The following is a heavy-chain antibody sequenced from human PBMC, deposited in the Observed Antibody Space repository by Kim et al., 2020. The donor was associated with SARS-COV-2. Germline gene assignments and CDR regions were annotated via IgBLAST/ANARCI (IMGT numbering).Heavy chain of an antibody. J-gene: IGHJ3*02. CDR2: ISAYNGNT. Sequence: ASVKVSCKASGYTFTSYGISWVRQAPGQGLEWMGWISAYNGNTNYAQKLQGRVTMTTDTSTSTAYMELRSLRSDDTAVYYCARDHRQLLWFGELFAFDIWGQGTMVTVSS. D-gene: IGHD3-10*01. CDR1: GYTFTSYG. V-gene: IGHV1-18*01. CDR3: ARDHRQLLWFGELFAFDI.